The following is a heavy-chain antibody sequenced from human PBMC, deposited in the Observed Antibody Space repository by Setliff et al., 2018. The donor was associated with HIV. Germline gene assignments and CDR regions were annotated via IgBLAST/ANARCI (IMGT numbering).Heavy chain of an antibody. CDR3: AKGGRCSSTSCYVGWFDP. J-gene: IGHJ5*02. CDR2: ISGSGGST. Sequence: PGGSLRLSCAASGFTFSSYAMSWVRQAPGKGLEWVSAISGSGGSTYYADSVKGRFTISRDNSKNTLYLQMNSLRAEDTAVYYCAKGGRCSSTSCYVGWFDPWGQGTLVTVSS. V-gene: IGHV3-23*01. D-gene: IGHD2-2*01. CDR1: GFTFSSYA.